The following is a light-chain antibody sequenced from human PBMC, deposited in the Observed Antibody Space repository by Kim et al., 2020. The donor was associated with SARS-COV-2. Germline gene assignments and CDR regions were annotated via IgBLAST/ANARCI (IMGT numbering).Light chain of an antibody. CDR1: NLGEKF. J-gene: IGLJ2*01. V-gene: IGLV3-1*01. CDR3: QAWDSRTSHVV. Sequence: SYELTQPPSVSVSPGQTASIACSGDNLGEKFVCWYQQKPGQSPLLVIYQDNKRPSGIPDRFSGSNSGNTATLTISGTQTMDASDYYCQAWDSRTSHVVFGGGTQLTVL. CDR2: QDN.